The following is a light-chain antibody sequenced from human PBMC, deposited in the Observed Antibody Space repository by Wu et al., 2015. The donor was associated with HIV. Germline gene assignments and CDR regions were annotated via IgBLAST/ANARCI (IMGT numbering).Light chain of an antibody. CDR1: QSVKNY. CDR2: DAS. V-gene: IGKV3-20*01. J-gene: IGKJ1*01. Sequence: EIEMTQSPATLSVSLGERATFSCRASQSVKNYLAWYQHKPGQSPRLLIFDASSRATGIPDRFRGSASETHSDFTLTISRLEPEDSAMYYCQQYGSSPWTFGPGT. CDR3: QQYGSSPWT.